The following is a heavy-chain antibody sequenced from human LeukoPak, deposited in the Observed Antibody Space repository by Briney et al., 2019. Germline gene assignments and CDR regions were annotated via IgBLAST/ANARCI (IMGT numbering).Heavy chain of an antibody. D-gene: IGHD6-13*01. CDR2: ISSSSSYI. J-gene: IGHJ4*02. CDR3: ARDLVQAAAGTHYFDY. CDR1: GFTFSSYS. Sequence: GGSLRLSCAASGFTFSSYSMNWVRQAPGKGVEWVSSISSSSSYIYYADSVKGRFTISRDNAKNSLYLQMNSLRAEDTAVYYCARDLVQAAAGTHYFDYWGQGTLVTVSS. V-gene: IGHV3-21*01.